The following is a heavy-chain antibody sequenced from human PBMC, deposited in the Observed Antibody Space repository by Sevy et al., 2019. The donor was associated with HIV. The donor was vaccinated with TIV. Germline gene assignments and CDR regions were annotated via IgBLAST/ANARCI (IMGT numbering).Heavy chain of an antibody. V-gene: IGHV1-69*13. D-gene: IGHD2-15*01. J-gene: IGHJ5*02. Sequence: ASVKVSCKASGGTFSSYAISWVRQAPGQGLEWMGGIIPIFGTANYAQKFQGRVTITADESTSTAYMELRSLGSEDTAVYYCARVGYCSGGSCSGNWFDPWGQGTLVTVSS. CDR3: ARVGYCSGGSCSGNWFDP. CDR1: GGTFSSYA. CDR2: IIPIFGTA.